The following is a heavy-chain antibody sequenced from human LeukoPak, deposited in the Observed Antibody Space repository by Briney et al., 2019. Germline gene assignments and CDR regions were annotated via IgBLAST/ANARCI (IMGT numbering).Heavy chain of an antibody. CDR2: ISGSGDTT. D-gene: IGHD1-26*01. V-gene: IGHV3-23*01. CDR1: GFIFSSYA. J-gene: IGHJ4*02. CDR3: AKGISGSYSPTWDY. Sequence: GGSLRLSCAASGFIFSSYAMTWVRQAPGKGLEWVSVISGSGDTTFYADSVKGRFTISRDNSKNTLYLQMNSLRAEDTAVYYCAKGISGSYSPTWDYWGQGTLVTVSS.